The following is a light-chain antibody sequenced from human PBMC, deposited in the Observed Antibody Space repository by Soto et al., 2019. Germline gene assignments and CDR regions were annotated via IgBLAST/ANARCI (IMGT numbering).Light chain of an antibody. CDR2: DAS. Sequence: DIQMNQSPTSLSASVGDRVTITCRASQSISKWLAWYQQKPGKAPNLLIYDASSLGSGVPSRFSGSGSGTEFTLTISSLQSEDFAVYYCQQYNNWPPITFGQGTRLEIK. J-gene: IGKJ5*01. CDR3: QQYNNWPPIT. CDR1: QSISKW. V-gene: IGKV1-5*01.